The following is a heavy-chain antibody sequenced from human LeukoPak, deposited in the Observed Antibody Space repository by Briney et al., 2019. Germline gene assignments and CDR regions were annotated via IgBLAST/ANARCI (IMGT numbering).Heavy chain of an antibody. CDR2: IIPIFGTA. Sequence: AASVKVSCKASGGTFSSYAISWVRQAPGQGLEWMGGIIPIFGTANYAQKFQGRVTITADESTSTAYMELSSLRSVDTAVYYCARESCSSTSCYSGYYFDYWGQGTLVTVSS. J-gene: IGHJ4*02. D-gene: IGHD2-2*01. CDR3: ARESCSSTSCYSGYYFDY. V-gene: IGHV1-69*13. CDR1: GGTFSSYA.